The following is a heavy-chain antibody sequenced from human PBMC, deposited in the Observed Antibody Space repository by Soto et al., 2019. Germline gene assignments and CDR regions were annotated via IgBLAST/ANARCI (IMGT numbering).Heavy chain of an antibody. D-gene: IGHD3-22*01. V-gene: IGHV3-23*01. CDR2: ISGSGGST. CDR1: GFTFSSYA. J-gene: IGHJ4*02. CDR3: AKARADYYDSSGYPVDY. Sequence: EVQLLESGGGLVQPGGSLRLSCAASGFTFSSYAMSWVRQAPGKGLEWVSAISGSGGSTYYADSVKGRFTISRDNSKNPLYLQMNPLRAEDTAVHYCAKARADYYDSSGYPVDYWGQGTLVTVSS.